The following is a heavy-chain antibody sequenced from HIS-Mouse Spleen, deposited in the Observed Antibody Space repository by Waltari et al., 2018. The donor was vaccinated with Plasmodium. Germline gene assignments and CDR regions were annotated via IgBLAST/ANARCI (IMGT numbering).Heavy chain of an antibody. CDR3: AHRPDCSSTSCYGGFDY. CDR1: GFSLSTSGVG. Sequence: QITLKESGPTLVKPTQTLTLTCTFSGFSLSTSGVGVGWYRPHPGKALEWLALIYWDDDKRYSPSLKSRLTITKDTSKNQVVLTMTNMDPVDTATYYCAHRPDCSSTSCYGGFDYWGQGTLVTVSS. V-gene: IGHV2-5*02. D-gene: IGHD2-2*01. CDR2: IYWDDDK. J-gene: IGHJ4*02.